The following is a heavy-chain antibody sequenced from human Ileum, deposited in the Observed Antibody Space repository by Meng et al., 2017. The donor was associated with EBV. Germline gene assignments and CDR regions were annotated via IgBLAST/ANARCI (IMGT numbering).Heavy chain of an antibody. CDR2: VYHRGDT. V-gene: IGHV4-4*02. CDR1: GDSISSDIW. J-gene: IGHJ4*02. D-gene: IGHD1-7*01. Sequence: QLLRQEAGPGLVKPSGTLSLTCTVSGDSISSDIWWSWVRQPPGKGLEWIGEVYHRGDTNYNPSLKSRVDISVDKSKNQFYLSLFSVTAADTAVYYCGRDQGRELINHWGQGTLVTVSS. CDR3: GRDQGRELINH.